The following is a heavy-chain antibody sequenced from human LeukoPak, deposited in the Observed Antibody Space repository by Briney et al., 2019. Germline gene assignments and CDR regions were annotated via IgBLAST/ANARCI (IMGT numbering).Heavy chain of an antibody. CDR3: ARHLDYHGSGSPDYYYYGMDV. CDR2: IYYSGST. J-gene: IGHJ6*02. V-gene: IGHV4-39*01. D-gene: IGHD3-10*01. CDR1: GGSISSSSYY. Sequence: SETLSLTCTVSGGSISSSSYYWGWIRQPPGKGLEWIGSIYYSGSTYYNPSLKSRVTISVDTSKNQFSLKLSSVTAADTAVYYCARHLDYHGSGSPDYYYYGMDVWGQGTTVTVSS.